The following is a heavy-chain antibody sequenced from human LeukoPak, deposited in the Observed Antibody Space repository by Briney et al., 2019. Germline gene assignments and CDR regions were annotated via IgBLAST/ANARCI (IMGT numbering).Heavy chain of an antibody. J-gene: IGHJ4*02. CDR3: ARGGGYGDYDY. CDR2: TRNKANSHTT. CDR1: GFTFSDYF. Sequence: GWSLPLSFAAFGFTFSDYFLDWVRQAPGRGLEWVGRTRNKANSHTTEYAASVKGRFTISRDDSKNSLYLQMNSLKTEDTAVYYCARGGGYGDYDYWGQGTLVTVSS. V-gene: IGHV3-72*01. D-gene: IGHD4-17*01.